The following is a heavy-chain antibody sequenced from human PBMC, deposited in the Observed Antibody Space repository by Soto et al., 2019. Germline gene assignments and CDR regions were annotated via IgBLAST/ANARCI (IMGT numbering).Heavy chain of an antibody. V-gene: IGHV3-48*02. CDR3: AKNAGSGCNVEVDY. J-gene: IGHJ4*02. D-gene: IGHD6-19*01. CDR1: GFTFSSYG. Sequence: EVQLVESGGDLVQPGGSLRLSCAASGFTFSSYGMTWVRQAPGKWLEWVSYITSSSSVTYYADSVKGRFTSSRDNAKNSLYLQMNSLRDDGAAVYYCAKNAGSGCNVEVDYWGQGPLVTVSS. CDR2: ITSSSSVT.